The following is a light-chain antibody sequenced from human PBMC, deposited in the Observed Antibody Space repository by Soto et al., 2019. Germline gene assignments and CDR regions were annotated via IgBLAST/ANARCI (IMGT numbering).Light chain of an antibody. CDR1: QSVSDW. V-gene: IGKV1-5*03. Sequence: DIQMTQSPSTLSASVGDRVTLTCRASQSVSDWLAWYQQKPGKAPKLLIYKASNLESGVPSRFSGSGSGTEFTLTISSLQPDDSATYYCQQYNTFSPYPFGQGTKLEIK. J-gene: IGKJ2*01. CDR3: QQYNTFSPYP. CDR2: KAS.